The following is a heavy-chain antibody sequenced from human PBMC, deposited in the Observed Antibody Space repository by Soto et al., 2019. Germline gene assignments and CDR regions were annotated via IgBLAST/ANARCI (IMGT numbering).Heavy chain of an antibody. CDR1: GFTFSSYA. D-gene: IGHD3-9*01. CDR3: AKERDDILTGYYFDY. CDR2: ISGSGGST. Sequence: GGSLRLSCAASGFTFSSYAMSWVRQAPGKGLEWVSAISGSGGSTYYADSVKGRFTIARDNSKNTLYLQMNSLRAEDTAVYYCAKERDDILTGYYFDYWGQGTLVTVSS. J-gene: IGHJ4*02. V-gene: IGHV3-23*01.